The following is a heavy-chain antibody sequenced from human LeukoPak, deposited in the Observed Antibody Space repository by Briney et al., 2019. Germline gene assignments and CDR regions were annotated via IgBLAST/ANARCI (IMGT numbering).Heavy chain of an antibody. D-gene: IGHD4-17*01. J-gene: IGHJ6*02. CDR2: ISGSGGST. CDR1: GFTFSSYA. CDR3: ANQHGDYVRYYYGMDV. V-gene: IGHV3-23*01. Sequence: EGSLRLSCAASGFTFSSYAMSWVRQAPGKGLEWASAISGSGGSTYYADPVKGRFTISRDNSKNRLYLQMNSLRAEDTAVYYCANQHGDYVRYYYGMDVWGQGTTVTVSS.